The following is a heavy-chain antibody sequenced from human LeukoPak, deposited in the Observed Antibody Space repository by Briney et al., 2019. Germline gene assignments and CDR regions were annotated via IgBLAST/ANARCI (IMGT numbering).Heavy chain of an antibody. D-gene: IGHD4/OR15-4a*01. J-gene: IGHJ5*02. Sequence: GGSLRLSCAASGFTFSSSTMNWVRQAPGKGLEWVSSISSSCNYIYYADSVKGRFTISRDNAKNSLYLQMNSLRADDTAVYYCVRIPNSANFPNWFDPWGQGTLVTVSS. CDR2: ISSSCNYI. CDR3: VRIPNSANFPNWFDP. V-gene: IGHV3-21*01. CDR1: GFTFSSST.